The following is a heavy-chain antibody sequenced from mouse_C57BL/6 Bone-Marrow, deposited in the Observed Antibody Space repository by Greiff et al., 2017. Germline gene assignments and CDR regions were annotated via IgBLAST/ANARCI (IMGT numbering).Heavy chain of an antibody. Sequence: QVQLKQPGAELVMPGASVKLSCKASGYTFTSYWMHWVKQRPGQGLEWIGEIDPSDSYTNYNQKFKGKSTLTVDKSSSTAYMQLSSLTSEDSAVYYCARTITTVVADAMDYWGQGTSVTVSS. CDR2: IDPSDSYT. J-gene: IGHJ4*01. CDR3: ARTITTVVADAMDY. D-gene: IGHD1-1*01. V-gene: IGHV1-69*01. CDR1: GYTFTSYW.